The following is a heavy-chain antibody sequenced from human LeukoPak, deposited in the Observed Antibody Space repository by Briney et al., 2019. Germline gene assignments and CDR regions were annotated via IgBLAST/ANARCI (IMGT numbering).Heavy chain of an antibody. CDR1: GGSIIRGSYY. CDR3: ARRRRYSSGWYES. J-gene: IGHJ5*01. V-gene: IGHV4-61*02. Sequence: PSETLSVTCTVPGGSIIRGSYYWGWIRQPAGKGLEWIGRIYTSGSTNYNPSLKSRVTISVDTSKNQFSLKLSSVTAADTAVYYCARRRRYSSGWYESWGQGTLVSVSS. CDR2: IYTSGST. D-gene: IGHD6-19*01.